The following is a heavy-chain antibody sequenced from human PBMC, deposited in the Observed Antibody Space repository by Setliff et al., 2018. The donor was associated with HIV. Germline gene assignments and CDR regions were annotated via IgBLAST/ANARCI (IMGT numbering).Heavy chain of an antibody. CDR1: GGTFSSYA. CDR3: AIYPFSRGSNYVSPDYFYAMDV. V-gene: IGHV1-69*13. Sequence: ASVKVSCKTSGGTFSSYAISWVRQAPGQGLEWMGGIIPIFRTAHYAQEFQGRVTITADEPTSTAYMELSSRRSEDTAVYYCAIYPFSRGSNYVSPDYFYAMDVWGQGTTVTVSS. J-gene: IGHJ6*02. CDR2: IIPIFRTA. D-gene: IGHD4-4*01.